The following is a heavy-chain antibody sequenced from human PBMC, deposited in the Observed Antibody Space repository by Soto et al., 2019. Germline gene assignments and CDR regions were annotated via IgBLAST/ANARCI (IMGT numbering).Heavy chain of an antibody. J-gene: IGHJ6*02. D-gene: IGHD3-22*01. CDR1: KYIFTTYW. CDR2: IDPSDSYT. V-gene: IGHV5-10-1*01. CDR3: ARHEAYNYYDSSGAGMDV. Sequence: GESLKISCKASKYIFTTYWISWVRQMPGKGLEWMGRIDPSDSYTTYSPSFQGHVTISADKSISAAYLQWSSLKASDTAMYYCARHEAYNYYDSSGAGMDVWGQGTTVPVYS.